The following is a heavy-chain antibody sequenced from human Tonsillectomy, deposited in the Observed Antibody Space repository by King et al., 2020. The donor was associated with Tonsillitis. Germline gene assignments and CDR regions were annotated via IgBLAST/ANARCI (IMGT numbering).Heavy chain of an antibody. J-gene: IGHJ2*01. CDR3: ARLNWMDWYFDL. CDR1: GGSISSSSYY. CDR2: IYYSGST. Sequence: QLQESGPGLVKPSETLSLTCTVSGGSISSSSYYWGWIRQPPGKGLEWIGSIYYSGSTYYNPSLKSRVTISVDTSKNQLSLKLSSVTAADTAVYYCARLNWMDWYFDLWGRGALVTVSS. V-gene: IGHV4-39*07. D-gene: IGHD1-20*01.